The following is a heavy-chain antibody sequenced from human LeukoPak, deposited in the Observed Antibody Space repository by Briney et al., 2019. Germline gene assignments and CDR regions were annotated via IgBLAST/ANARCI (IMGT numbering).Heavy chain of an antibody. CDR1: GGSISSYY. J-gene: IGHJ3*02. CDR3: AREHCSGGSCYPQYGAFDI. Sequence: SETLSLTCTVSGGSISSYYWRWIRQPPGKGLEWIGYIYYSGSTNYNPSLKSRVTISVDTSKNQFSLKLSSVTAADTAVYYCAREHCSGGSCYPQYGAFDIWGQGTMVTVSS. D-gene: IGHD2-15*01. V-gene: IGHV4-59*01. CDR2: IYYSGST.